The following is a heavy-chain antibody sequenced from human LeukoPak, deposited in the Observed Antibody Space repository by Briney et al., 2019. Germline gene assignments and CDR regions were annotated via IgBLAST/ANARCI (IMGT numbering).Heavy chain of an antibody. D-gene: IGHD3-22*01. J-gene: IGHJ5*02. CDR2: IYTSGST. V-gene: IGHV4-4*07. Sequence: SETLPLTCTVSGGSISSYYWSWIRQPAGKGLEWIGRIYTSGSTNYSPSLKSRVTMSVDTSKNQFSLKLSSVTAADTAVYYCARVRLKYYYDSSGYYPSWFDPWGQGTLVTVSS. CDR3: ARVRLKYYYDSSGYYPSWFDP. CDR1: GGSISSYY.